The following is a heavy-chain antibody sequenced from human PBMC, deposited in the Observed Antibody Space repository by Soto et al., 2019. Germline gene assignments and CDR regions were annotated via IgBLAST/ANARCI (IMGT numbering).Heavy chain of an antibody. V-gene: IGHV3-48*02. D-gene: IGHD4-17*01. J-gene: IGHJ6*02. Sequence: SGGSLRLSCAASGFTFSSYSMNWVRQAPGKGLEWVSYISSSSSTIYYADSVKGRFTISRDNAKNSLYLQMNSLRDEDTAVYYCARATVTTFPADYYYGMDVWGQGTTVTVSS. CDR2: ISSSSSTI. CDR1: GFTFSSYS. CDR3: ARATVTTFPADYYYGMDV.